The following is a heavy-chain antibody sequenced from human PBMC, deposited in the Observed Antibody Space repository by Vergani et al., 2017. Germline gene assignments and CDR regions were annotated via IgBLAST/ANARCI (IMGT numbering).Heavy chain of an antibody. D-gene: IGHD1-7*01. V-gene: IGHV4-4*02. CDR1: GGSISSSNW. Sequence: QVQLPESGPGLVKPSGTLSLTCAVSGGSISSSNWWSWVRQPPGKGLEWIGEIYHSGSTNYNPSLKSRVTMSVDKSKNQFSLRLSSLTAADTAVYYCARHWNYSPGRPAQNFDYWGRGTLVTVSS. CDR3: ARHWNYSPGRPAQNFDY. CDR2: IYHSGST. J-gene: IGHJ4*02.